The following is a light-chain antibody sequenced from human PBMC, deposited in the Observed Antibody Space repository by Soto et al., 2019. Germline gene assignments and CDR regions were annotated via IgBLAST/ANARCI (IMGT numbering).Light chain of an antibody. V-gene: IGLV1-44*01. Sequence: QLVLTQPPSASGTPGQRVTISCSGSSSNIGSNTVNWYQQLPGTAPKLLIYGNDQRPSGVPDRFSGSKSGTSASLAISGLQSEDEADYYCAAWDDSLNGALFGGGTKLTVL. J-gene: IGLJ2*01. CDR1: SSNIGSNT. CDR3: AAWDDSLNGAL. CDR2: GND.